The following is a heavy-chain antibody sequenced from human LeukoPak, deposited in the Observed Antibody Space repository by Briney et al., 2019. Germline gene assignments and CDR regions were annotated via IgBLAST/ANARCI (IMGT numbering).Heavy chain of an antibody. CDR3: ARGGSSSSMHWFDP. D-gene: IGHD6-6*01. CDR1: GGTFSSYA. V-gene: IGHV1-69*04. J-gene: IGHJ5*02. CDR2: IIPIFGIA. Sequence: SVKVSCKASGGTFSSYAISWVRQAPGQGLEWMGRIIPIFGIANYAQKFQGRVTITADKSTSTACMELSSLRSEDTAVYYCARGGSSSSMHWFDPWGQGTLVTVSS.